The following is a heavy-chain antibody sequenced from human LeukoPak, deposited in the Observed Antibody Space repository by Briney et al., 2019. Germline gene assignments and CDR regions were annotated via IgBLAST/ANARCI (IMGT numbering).Heavy chain of an antibody. V-gene: IGHV4-38-2*02. D-gene: IGHD1-26*01. CDR1: GYSISSGYY. J-gene: IGHJ4*02. Sequence: SETLSLTCTVSGYSISSGYYWGWIRQPPGKGLEWIGSIYHSGSTYYNPSLKSRVTISVDTSKNQFSLKLSSVTAADTAVYYCARGQWELLGGDQYYFDYWGQGTLVTVSS. CDR3: ARGQWELLGGDQYYFDY. CDR2: IYHSGST.